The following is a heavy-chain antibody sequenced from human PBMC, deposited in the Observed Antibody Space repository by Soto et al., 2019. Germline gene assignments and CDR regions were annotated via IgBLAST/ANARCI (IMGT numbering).Heavy chain of an antibody. D-gene: IGHD2-2*01. CDR2: IFGDVDK. CDR3: AHRRAISTSRGWFAP. J-gene: IGHJ5*02. CDR1: GFSLTTSGVG. V-gene: IGHV2-5*02. Sequence: QITLKESGPTLVKPTQTLTLTCTFSGFSLTTSGVGVYWIRQPPGKALEWLAFIFGDVDKRYSPSLKSKRTIPKDTSKNQVVLTMTNIDPVATATYYCAHRRAISTSRGWFAPWGQGSMVTVSS.